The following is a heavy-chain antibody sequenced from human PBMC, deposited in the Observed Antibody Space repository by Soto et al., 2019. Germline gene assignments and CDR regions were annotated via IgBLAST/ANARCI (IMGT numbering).Heavy chain of an antibody. CDR2: ISGSGGTT. V-gene: IGHV3-23*01. J-gene: IGHJ4*02. CDR1: GFTFSSYA. D-gene: IGHD2-15*01. Sequence: EVQLLESGGGLVQPGGSLRLSCAASGFTFSSYAMSWVRQAPGKGLEWVSLISGSGGTTLYADSVKGRFTISRDNSKNTLYLQMNSLSADDAAVYYCARDLLSCRGWSCYSGSDDWGQGILVTVSS. CDR3: ARDLLSCRGWSCYSGSDD.